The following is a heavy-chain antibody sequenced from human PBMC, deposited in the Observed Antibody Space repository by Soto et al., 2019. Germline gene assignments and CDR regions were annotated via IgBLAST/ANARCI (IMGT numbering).Heavy chain of an antibody. J-gene: IGHJ5*02. CDR1: GFTFSGDW. CDR2: LGPHENGL. Sequence: EVQLVESGGGLVQPGGSLRLSCTDSGFTFSGDWMHWVRQAPGKGLVWVSRLGPHENGLNYADSVKGRFTISRDNAKNTLYLQMNNLRVEDTAVYFCTRETFGDRVSWGQGTLVTVSS. D-gene: IGHD4-17*01. V-gene: IGHV3-74*01. CDR3: TRETFGDRVS.